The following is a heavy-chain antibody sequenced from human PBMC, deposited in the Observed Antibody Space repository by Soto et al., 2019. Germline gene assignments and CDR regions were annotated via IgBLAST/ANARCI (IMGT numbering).Heavy chain of an antibody. CDR2: INPDNGDT. J-gene: IGHJ6*03. Sequence: QVQLVQSGAEVKKPGASLKVSCKASGYTFSNFGVSWVRQAPGQGLEWIGWINPDNGDTNYGQKFQGRATMTTDTFTNTAYMEVRGLRSDDMAVYYCARGVRVSAYLDYSVDVWGEGTTVTVSS. CDR1: GYTFSNFG. V-gene: IGHV1-18*03. D-gene: IGHD3-10*02. CDR3: ARGVRVSAYLDYSVDV.